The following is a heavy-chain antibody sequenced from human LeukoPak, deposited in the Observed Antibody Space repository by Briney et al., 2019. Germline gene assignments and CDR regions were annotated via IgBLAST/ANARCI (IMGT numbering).Heavy chain of an antibody. Sequence: GGSLRLSCTASGFSFSDHYMDWVRQAPGKGLEWVGRTSNKANSYTTEYAASVKGRFTISRDDSKNSLYLEMNSLKTEDTAVYFCARAQRGANTYGYLDSWGQGTLVTVSS. V-gene: IGHV3-72*01. J-gene: IGHJ4*02. CDR1: GFSFSDHY. CDR3: ARAQRGANTYGYLDS. CDR2: TSNKANSYTT. D-gene: IGHD5-18*01.